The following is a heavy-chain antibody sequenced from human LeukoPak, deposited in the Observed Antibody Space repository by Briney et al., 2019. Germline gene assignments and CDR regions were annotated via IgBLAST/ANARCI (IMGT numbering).Heavy chain of an antibody. CDR2: IYTSGST. V-gene: IGHV4-61*02. CDR3: ARLMPAASPPYYYYYMDV. J-gene: IGHJ6*03. D-gene: IGHD2-2*01. CDR1: GGSISSGSYY. Sequence: SETLSLTCTVSGGSISSGSYYWNWIRQSAGKGLEWIGRIYTSGSTNYNPSLKSRVTISLDTSKNQFSLKLRSVTAADMAVYYCARLMPAASPPYYYYYMDVWGKGTTVTVSS.